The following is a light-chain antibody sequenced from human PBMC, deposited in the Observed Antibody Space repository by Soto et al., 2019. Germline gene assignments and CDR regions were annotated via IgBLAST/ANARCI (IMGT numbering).Light chain of an antibody. V-gene: IGKV1-39*01. CDR1: QSISSY. CDR2: AAS. Sequence: IQMTQSASSLSASLGDRVSIPCRASQSISSYLNWYQQKPGKAPKLLIYAASSLQSGVPSRSSGSGSGTDFALAISSLQPEDFATYYCQQGYSTPITFGQGTRLEIK. CDR3: QQGYSTPIT. J-gene: IGKJ5*01.